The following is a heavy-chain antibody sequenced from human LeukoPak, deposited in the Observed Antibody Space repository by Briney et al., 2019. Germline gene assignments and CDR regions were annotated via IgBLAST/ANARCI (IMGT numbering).Heavy chain of an antibody. CDR3: ARGGEAAAGTKNWFDP. CDR1: GGSISSYY. Sequence: SETLSLACTVSGGSISSYYWSWIRQPAGKGLEWIGRIYTSGSTNYNPSLKSRVTMSVDTSKDQFSLKLSSVTAADTAVYYCARGGEAAAGTKNWFDPWGQGTLVTVSS. J-gene: IGHJ5*02. CDR2: IYTSGST. V-gene: IGHV4-4*07. D-gene: IGHD6-13*01.